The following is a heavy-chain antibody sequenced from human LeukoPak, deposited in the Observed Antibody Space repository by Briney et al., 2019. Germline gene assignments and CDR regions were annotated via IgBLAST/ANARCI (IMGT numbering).Heavy chain of an antibody. CDR1: GFTFDDYG. V-gene: IGHV3-20*04. D-gene: IGHD5-12*01. CDR3: ARDKRWGYSGSNWFDP. J-gene: IGHJ5*02. CDR2: INWNGGST. Sequence: GGSLRLSCAASGFTFDDYGMSWLRQAPGKGLEWVSGINWNGGSTGYADSVKGRFTISRDNAKNSLYLQMNSLRAEDTALYYRARDKRWGYSGSNWFDPWGQGTLVTVSS.